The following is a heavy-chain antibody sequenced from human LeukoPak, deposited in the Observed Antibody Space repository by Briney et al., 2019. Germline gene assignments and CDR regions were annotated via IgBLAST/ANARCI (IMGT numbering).Heavy chain of an antibody. J-gene: IGHJ4*02. CDR1: GLPFGSFT. CDR3: ARDVRGDYYASSGYGFDY. Sequence: PGGPLGPPLSAPGLPFGSFTINGVPRAPGKGLGGVSRFNSDGSTTSYADSVKGRFTISRDNSKNTLYLQMNSLRAEDTAVYYCARDVRGDYYASSGYGFDYWGQGTLVTVSS. V-gene: IGHV3-74*01. CDR2: FNSDGSTT. D-gene: IGHD3-22*01.